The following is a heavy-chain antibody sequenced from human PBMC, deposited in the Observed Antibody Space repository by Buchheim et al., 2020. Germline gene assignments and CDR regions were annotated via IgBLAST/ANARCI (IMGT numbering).Heavy chain of an antibody. Sequence: EVQLLESGGGLVQPGGSLRLSCAASGFTFNKYAMTWVRQAPGKGLEWVSTMSPSGGYTHHAGSVRGRFTISRDDSRNTLFLQMNSLRAEDTAVYYCAKATNGGNFFDYWGQG. D-gene: IGHD2-8*01. CDR1: GFTFNKYA. V-gene: IGHV3-23*01. CDR3: AKATNGGNFFDY. J-gene: IGHJ4*02. CDR2: MSPSGGYT.